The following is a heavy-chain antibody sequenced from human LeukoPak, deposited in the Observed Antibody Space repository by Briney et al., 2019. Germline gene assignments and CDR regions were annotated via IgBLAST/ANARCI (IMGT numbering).Heavy chain of an antibody. V-gene: IGHV3-23*01. J-gene: IGHJ4*02. CDR3: AKNAVVVAATYYFDY. CDR1: GFSFSSYA. D-gene: IGHD2-15*01. Sequence: PGGSLRLSCAASGFSFSSYAMSWVRQAPGKGLEWISTINPSGANTYYAASVRGRLTISRDNSKDSLHLQMNSLRADDTAIYYCAKNAVVVAATYYFDYWGQGTLVTVSS. CDR2: INPSGANT.